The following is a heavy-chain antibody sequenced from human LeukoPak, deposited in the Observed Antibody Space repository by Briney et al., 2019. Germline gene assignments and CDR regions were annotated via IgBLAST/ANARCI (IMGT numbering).Heavy chain of an antibody. J-gene: IGHJ3*02. CDR3: ARDQAFDI. CDR2: ISWNSGSI. V-gene: IGHV3-9*01. Sequence: GGSLRLSCAASGFTFDDYAMHWVRQAPGKGLEWVSGISWNSGSIGYADSVKGRFTISRDNSKNTLYLQMNSLRPEDTAVYYCARDQAFDIWGQGTMVTVSS. CDR1: GFTFDDYA.